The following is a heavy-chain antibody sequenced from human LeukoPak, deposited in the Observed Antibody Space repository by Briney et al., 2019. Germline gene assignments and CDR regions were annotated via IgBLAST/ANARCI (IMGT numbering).Heavy chain of an antibody. Sequence: GGSLRLSCAASGFTFSGYGMHWVRQAPGKGLEWVAVIWYDGSNKYYADSVKGRVTISRDNSNITLYLQMNSLRAEDTAVYYCARGIPQTGVMLDYWGQGTLVTVPS. D-gene: IGHD2-21*01. J-gene: IGHJ4*02. CDR2: IWYDGSNK. CDR3: ARGIPQTGVMLDY. V-gene: IGHV3-33*01. CDR1: GFTFSGYG.